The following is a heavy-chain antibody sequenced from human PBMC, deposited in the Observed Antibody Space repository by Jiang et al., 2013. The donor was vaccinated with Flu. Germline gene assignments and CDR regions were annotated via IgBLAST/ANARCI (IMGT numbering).Heavy chain of an antibody. CDR2: IYHSGRT. CDR3: ARENGVSDHRIDY. Sequence: PGLVKPSETLSLTCAVSGYSISSDSYWGWIRQPPGKGLEWIGSIYHSGRTFYNPSLKSRVTMSVDTPKNQFSLKLTSVTAADTALYYCARENGVSDHRIDYWGQGTLVTVSS. D-gene: IGHD4-17*01. CDR1: GYSISSDSY. J-gene: IGHJ4*02. V-gene: IGHV4-38-2*02.